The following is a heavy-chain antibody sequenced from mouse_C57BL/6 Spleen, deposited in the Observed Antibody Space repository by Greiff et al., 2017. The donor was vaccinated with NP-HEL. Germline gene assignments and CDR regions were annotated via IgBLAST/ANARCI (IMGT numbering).Heavy chain of an antibody. CDR1: GFTFSDYG. V-gene: IGHV5-17*01. CDR2: ISSGSSTI. CDR3: ASSSYGYFDV. J-gene: IGHJ1*03. Sequence: EVMLVESGGGLVKPGGSLKLSCAASGFTFSDYGMHWVRQAPEKGLEWVAYISSGSSTIYYADTVKGRFTISRDNAKNTLFLQMTSLRSEDTAMYYCASSSYGYFDVWGTGTTATVSS. D-gene: IGHD1-1*01.